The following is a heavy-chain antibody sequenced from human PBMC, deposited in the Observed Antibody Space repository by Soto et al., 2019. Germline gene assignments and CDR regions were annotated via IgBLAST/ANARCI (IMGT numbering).Heavy chain of an antibody. CDR1: GFTFSSYG. V-gene: IGHV3-30*18. CDR2: ISYDGSNK. D-gene: IGHD3-16*01. CDR3: AKAWDYYYGMDV. J-gene: IGHJ6*02. Sequence: GGSLRLSCAASGFTFSSYGMQWVRQAPGKGLEWVAVISYDGSNKYYADSVKGRFTISRDNSKNTLYLQMNSLRAEDTAVYYCAKAWDYYYGMDVWGQGTTVTVSS.